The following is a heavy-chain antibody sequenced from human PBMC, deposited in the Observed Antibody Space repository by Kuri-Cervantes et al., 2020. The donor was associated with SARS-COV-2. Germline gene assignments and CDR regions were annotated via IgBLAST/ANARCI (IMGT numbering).Heavy chain of an antibody. CDR1: GFTFSSYA. Sequence: GGSLRLSCAASGFTFSSYAMSWVRQAPGKGLEWVSAISGSGGSTYYADSVKGRFTISSDNSKNTLYLQMNSLRAEDTAVYYCAKDYYDSSGYYYTSGDYWGQGTLVTVSS. J-gene: IGHJ4*02. CDR3: AKDYYDSSGYYYTSGDY. V-gene: IGHV3-23*01. D-gene: IGHD3-22*01. CDR2: ISGSGGST.